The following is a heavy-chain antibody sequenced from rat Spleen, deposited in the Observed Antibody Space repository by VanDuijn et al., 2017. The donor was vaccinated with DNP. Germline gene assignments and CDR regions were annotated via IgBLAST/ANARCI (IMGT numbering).Heavy chain of an antibody. J-gene: IGHJ3*01. CDR1: GFTFSDYN. CDR3: ATFNYGGFAY. CDR2: ISTSGGST. D-gene: IGHD1-11*01. V-gene: IGHV5-25*01. Sequence: EVQLVESGGGLVQPGRSLKLSCAASGFTFSDYNMAWVRQAPTKGLEWVASISTSGGSTYYRDSVKGRFTISRDNAKSTLYLQMDSLRSEDTAPYYCATFNYGGFAYWGQGTLVTVSS.